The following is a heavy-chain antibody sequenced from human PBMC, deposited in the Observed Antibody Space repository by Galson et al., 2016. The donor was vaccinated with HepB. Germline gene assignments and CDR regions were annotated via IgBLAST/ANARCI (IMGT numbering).Heavy chain of an antibody. J-gene: IGHJ4*02. Sequence: SETLSLTCAVYGGSFSGFYWSWIRQSPGKGLQWIGEVNPGGSTHYNPSLKSRVTISADTSKNHFSLKLSAVTAADTAVYYCARWPLGYCPSADCYTNDYWGQGILVTVSP. D-gene: IGHD2-2*02. CDR1: GGSFSGFY. V-gene: IGHV4-34*01. CDR3: ARWPLGYCPSADCYTNDY. CDR2: VNPGGST.